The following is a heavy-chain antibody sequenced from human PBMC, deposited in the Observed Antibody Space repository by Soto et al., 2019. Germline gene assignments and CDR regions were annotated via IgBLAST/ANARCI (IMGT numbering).Heavy chain of an antibody. CDR1: GYTFTSYG. CDR3: ARVVPAANKLDY. Sequence: ASVKVACKASGYTFTSYGISWVRQAPGQGLEWMGWISAYNGNTNYAQKLQGRVTMTTDTSTSTAYMELRSLRSDDTAVYYCARVVPAANKLDYWGQGTLVTVSS. J-gene: IGHJ4*02. CDR2: ISAYNGNT. D-gene: IGHD2-2*01. V-gene: IGHV1-18*01.